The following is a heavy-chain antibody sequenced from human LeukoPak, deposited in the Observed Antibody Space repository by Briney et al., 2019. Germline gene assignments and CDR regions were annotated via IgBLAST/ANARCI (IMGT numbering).Heavy chain of an antibody. CDR2: ISGSGGST. V-gene: IGHV3-23*01. Sequence: GGSLRLSCAASGFTFSSYAMSWVRQAPGKGLEWVSAISGSGGSTYYADSVKGRFTISRDNSKNTLYLQMNSLRAEDTAVYYCARGRGYSYGSGYYFDYWGQGTLVTVSS. CDR1: GFTFSSYA. CDR3: ARGRGYSYGSGYYFDY. D-gene: IGHD5-18*01. J-gene: IGHJ4*02.